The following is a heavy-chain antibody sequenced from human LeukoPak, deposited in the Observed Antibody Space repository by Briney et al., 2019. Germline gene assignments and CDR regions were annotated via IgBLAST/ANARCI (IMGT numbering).Heavy chain of an antibody. V-gene: IGHV3-43D*03. Sequence: PGGSLRLSCAASGFTSDDYAMHWVRQAPGKGLEWVSLISWDGGSTYYADSVKGRFTISRDNSKNSLYLQMNSLRAEDTALYYCAKLMESSSSTLLTGSFDYWGQGTLVTVSS. CDR2: ISWDGGST. D-gene: IGHD6-13*01. CDR1: GFTSDDYA. CDR3: AKLMESSSSTLLTGSFDY. J-gene: IGHJ4*02.